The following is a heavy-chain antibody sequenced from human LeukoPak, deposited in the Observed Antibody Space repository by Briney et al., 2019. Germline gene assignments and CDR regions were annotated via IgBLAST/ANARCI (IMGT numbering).Heavy chain of an antibody. J-gene: IGHJ6*03. CDR3: ARYVSYDFWNGYQIYYYYYYMDV. V-gene: IGHV3-7*01. D-gene: IGHD3-3*01. CDR2: IKQDGSEK. Sequence: PGGSLRLSCAASGFTFSSYWMSWVRQAPGKGLEWVANIKQDGSEKYYVDSVKGRFTISRDNAKNSLYLQMNSLRAEDTAVYYCARYVSYDFWNGYQIYYYYYYMDVWGKGTTVTVSS. CDR1: GFTFSSYW.